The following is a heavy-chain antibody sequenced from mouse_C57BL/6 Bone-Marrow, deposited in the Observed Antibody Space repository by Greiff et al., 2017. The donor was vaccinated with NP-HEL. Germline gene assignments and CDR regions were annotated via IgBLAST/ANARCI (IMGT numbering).Heavy chain of an antibody. Sequence: VQLQQSGAELARPGASVKLSCKASGYTFTSYGISWVKQRTGQGLEWIGVIYPRSGNTYYNEKFKGKATLTAYKSSSTAYMELRSLTSEDSAVYFCRLLRDFDYWGQGTTLTVSS. J-gene: IGHJ2*01. CDR3: RLLRDFDY. V-gene: IGHV1-81*01. CDR2: IYPRSGNT. CDR1: GYTFTSYG. D-gene: IGHD1-1*01.